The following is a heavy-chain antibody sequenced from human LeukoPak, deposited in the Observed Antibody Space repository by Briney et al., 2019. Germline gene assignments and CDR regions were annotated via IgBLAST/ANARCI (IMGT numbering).Heavy chain of an antibody. CDR1: GFTLSSQN. CDR2: MSADGSTK. CDR3: ARDLTFYDNSVYDTA. J-gene: IGHJ4*02. D-gene: IGHD3-22*01. V-gene: IGHV3-30-3*01. Sequence: PGGSLRLSCAASGFTLSSQNMHWVRQAPGRGLECGAVMSADGSTKYYADSLKGRFTISRDNSRHTLYLQMTTLRVEDTAVYSCARDLTFYDNSVYDTAWGQGTLVTVSS.